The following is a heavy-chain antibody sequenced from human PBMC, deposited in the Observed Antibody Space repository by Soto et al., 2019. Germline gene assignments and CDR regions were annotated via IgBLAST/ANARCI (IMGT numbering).Heavy chain of an antibody. CDR1: GGSITSSEW. Sequence: SETLSLTCAVSGGSITSSEWWSWVRQPPGKGLEWIGEISRTGSTNYNSTLKSRVTMSLDKSNNQFSLKLNSVTAADTAVYYCASRAADRPFWGQGTLVTVSS. V-gene: IGHV4-4*02. D-gene: IGHD6-6*01. J-gene: IGHJ4*02. CDR3: ASRAADRPF. CDR2: ISRTGST.